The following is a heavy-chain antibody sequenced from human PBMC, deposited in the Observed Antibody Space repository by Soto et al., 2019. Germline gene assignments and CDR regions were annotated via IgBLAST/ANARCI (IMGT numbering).Heavy chain of an antibody. V-gene: IGHV6-1*01. CDR2: TYYRSKWYN. J-gene: IGHJ4*02. CDR3: ARDGTYYYDSSGYHPLDY. CDR1: GDSVSSNSAA. Sequence: QVQLQQSGPGLVKPSQTLSLTCAISGDSVSSNSAAWNWIRQSPSRGLEWLGRTYYRSKWYNHYAVYVKSRITSNPDTSKNQFSLQLNSVTPEDTAVYYCARDGTYYYDSSGYHPLDYWGQGNLVTVSS. D-gene: IGHD3-22*01.